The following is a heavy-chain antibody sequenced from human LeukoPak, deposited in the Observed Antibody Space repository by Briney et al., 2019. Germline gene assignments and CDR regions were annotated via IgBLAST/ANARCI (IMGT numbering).Heavy chain of an antibody. V-gene: IGHV3-21*01. J-gene: IGHJ4*02. CDR2: ISSSSSYI. CDR3: ARGGGGSYYHLLDY. Sequence: GGSLRLSCAASGFSVSNTYMSWVRQAPGKGLEWVSSISSSSSYIYYADSVKGRFTISRDNAKNSLYLQMNSLRAEDTAVYYCARGGGGSYYHLLDYWGQGTLVTVSS. CDR1: GFSVSNTY. D-gene: IGHD1-26*01.